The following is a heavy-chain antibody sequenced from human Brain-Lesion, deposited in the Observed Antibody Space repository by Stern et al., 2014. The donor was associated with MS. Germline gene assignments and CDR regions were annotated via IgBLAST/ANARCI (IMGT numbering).Heavy chain of an antibody. J-gene: IGHJ5*02. CDR3: ARRRVAVVRRAPPNYFDP. CDR1: GFSLNTPGVG. V-gene: IGHV2-5*02. Sequence: QVTLKESGPTLVKPTQTLTLTCIFSGFSLNTPGVGVGWIRQPPGKALEWLALIYWDDDNLYRRYGKNRVTISKDPFKNHEGLYMSNMDPVDTSTYFCARRRVAVVRRAPPNYFDPWGQGTLVTVSA. CDR2: IYWDDDN.